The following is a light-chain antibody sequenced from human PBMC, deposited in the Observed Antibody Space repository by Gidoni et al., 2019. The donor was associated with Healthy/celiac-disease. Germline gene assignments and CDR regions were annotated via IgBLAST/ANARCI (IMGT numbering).Light chain of an antibody. CDR1: QSVSSY. CDR3: QQRSNWPT. CDR2: DAS. Sequence: EIVLTQSPSTLSFSPGERATLSWRASQSVSSYLAWYQQKPGQAPRLLIYDASNRATGIPARFSGSGSGTDFTLTISSLEPEDFAVYYCQQRSNWPTFGGGTKVEIK. J-gene: IGKJ4*01. V-gene: IGKV3-11*01.